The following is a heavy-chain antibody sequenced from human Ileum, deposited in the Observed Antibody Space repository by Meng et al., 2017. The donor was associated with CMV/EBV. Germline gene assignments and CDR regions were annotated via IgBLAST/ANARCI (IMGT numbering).Heavy chain of an antibody. Sequence: SCSASGFTLSTYWVHWVRQEPRKGLVWVARSYDGDGSTTNYADSVKGRFTISRDNAKNTLYLQMDNLRAEDTAVYYCARDLRGRFDYWGPGTLVTVSS. J-gene: IGHJ4*02. D-gene: IGHD1-26*01. CDR1: GFTLSTYW. V-gene: IGHV3-74*01. CDR2: SYDGDGSTT. CDR3: ARDLRGRFDY.